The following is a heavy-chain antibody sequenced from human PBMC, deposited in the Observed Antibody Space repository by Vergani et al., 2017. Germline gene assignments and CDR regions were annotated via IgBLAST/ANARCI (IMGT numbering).Heavy chain of an antibody. Sequence: EVQLVESGGGLVQPGGSLRLSCAASGFTFSSYSMNWVRQAPGKGLAWVASISSSSSYIYYADSVKGRFTISRDNAKNSLYLQMNSLRAEDTAVYYCARDLGGIDSGYDIDYWGQGTLVTVSS. D-gene: IGHD5-12*01. CDR1: GFTFSSYS. V-gene: IGHV3-21*01. CDR3: ARDLGGIDSGYDIDY. J-gene: IGHJ4*02. CDR2: ISSSSSYI.